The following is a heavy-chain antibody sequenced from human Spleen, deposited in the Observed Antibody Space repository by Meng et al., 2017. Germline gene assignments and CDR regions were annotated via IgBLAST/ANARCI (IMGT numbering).Heavy chain of an antibody. J-gene: IGHJ4*02. CDR3: ARAALCGSGCYYYFDY. D-gene: IGHD2-21*02. Sequence: QEQLVQSGAEVKKPGASVKVSCKASGYTFSDYYLHWVRQAPGQGLEWMGWLNPNTGATSYAQRFQGWVTMTRDTSISTVYMEVTGLKSDDTAMYYCARAALCGSGCYYYFDYWGQGTLVTVSS. V-gene: IGHV1-2*04. CDR1: GYTFSDYY. CDR2: LNPNTGAT.